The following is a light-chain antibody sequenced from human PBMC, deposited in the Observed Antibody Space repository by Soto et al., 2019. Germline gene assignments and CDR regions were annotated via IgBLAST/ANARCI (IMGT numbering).Light chain of an antibody. CDR2: RAS. CDR3: QQYGSSPLT. V-gene: IGKV3-20*01. Sequence: EIVLTQSPGTLSLSPGERATLSCRASQSFISNYLAWYQQKPGQAPKVLIYRASSRATGIPDRFSGSGSGTDFTLTISRLEPEDFAVYYCQQYGSSPLTFGGGTKV. J-gene: IGKJ4*01. CDR1: QSFISNY.